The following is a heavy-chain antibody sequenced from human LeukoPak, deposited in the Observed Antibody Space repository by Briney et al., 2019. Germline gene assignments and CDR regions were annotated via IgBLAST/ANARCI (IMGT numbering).Heavy chain of an antibody. CDR2: VESDGTYT. CDR1: GFTVSSNY. J-gene: IGHJ4*02. V-gene: IGHV3-74*01. Sequence: GGSLRLSCAASGFTVSSNYMSWVRQAPGKGPVWVSRVESDGTYTTNAESVKGRFTISRDNAKNTLYLQMSGLRAEDTAVYYCARSATGGYFDYWGQGAPVTVSS. CDR3: ARSATGGYFDY. D-gene: IGHD2-15*01.